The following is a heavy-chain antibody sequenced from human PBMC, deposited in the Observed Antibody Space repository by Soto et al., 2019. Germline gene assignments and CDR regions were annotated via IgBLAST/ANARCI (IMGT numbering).Heavy chain of an antibody. CDR1: GFTLDDYA. CDR3: VKDSTVSGVRQGLDF. J-gene: IGHJ4*02. D-gene: IGHD6-19*01. V-gene: IGHV3-9*01. Sequence: PXGSLRLSCAVAGFTLDDYAMHWVRQAPGKGLEWVAGIIWNSAYIVYADSVKGRFTISRDNAKNSLHLQMDSLRAEDTALYYCVKDSTVSGVRQGLDFWGRGTLVTVSS. CDR2: IIWNSAYI.